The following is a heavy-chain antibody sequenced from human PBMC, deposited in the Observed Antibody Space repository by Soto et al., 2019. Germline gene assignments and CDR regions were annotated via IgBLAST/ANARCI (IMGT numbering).Heavy chain of an antibody. CDR2: ISYDGSNK. J-gene: IGHJ6*02. V-gene: IGHV3-30*18. D-gene: IGHD1-26*01. CDR3: AKVGSGSYFWGFYYYYGMDV. CDR1: GFTFSSYG. Sequence: HPGGSLRLSCAASGFTFSSYGMHWVRQAPGKGLEWVAVISYDGSNKYYADSVKGRSTISRDNSKNTLYLQMNSLRAEDTAVYYCAKVGSGSYFWGFYYYYGMDVWGQGTTVTVSS.